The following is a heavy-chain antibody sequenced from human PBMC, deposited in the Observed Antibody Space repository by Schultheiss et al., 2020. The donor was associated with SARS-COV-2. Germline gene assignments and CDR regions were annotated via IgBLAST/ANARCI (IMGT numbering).Heavy chain of an antibody. CDR1: GFTFSHYA. Sequence: GGSLRLSCAASGFTFSHYAMHWVRQAPGKGLEWVAVIWYDGSNKYYADSVKGRFTISRDNAKNSLYLQMNSLRAEDTAVYYCALAESSYYFDYWGQGTLVTVSS. J-gene: IGHJ4*02. CDR2: IWYDGSNK. CDR3: ALAESSYYFDY. D-gene: IGHD3-3*02. V-gene: IGHV3-33*03.